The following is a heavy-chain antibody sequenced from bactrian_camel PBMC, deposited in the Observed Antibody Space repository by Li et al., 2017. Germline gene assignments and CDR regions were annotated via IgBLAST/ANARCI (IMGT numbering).Heavy chain of an antibody. V-gene: IGHV3S11*01. J-gene: IGHJ4*01. CDR2: IYTSSNT. CDR1: GFPFSNYA. D-gene: IGHD7*01. Sequence: DVQLVESGGGLVQPGGSLRLSCAASGFPFSNYAMSWVRQAPGNGLEWVSTIYTSSNTDYTGSVKDRFTVSRDNAKNMLYLQLNSLETKDTAVYYCVACSSKIRVYDYDFWGQGTQVTVS. CDR3: VACSSKIRVYDYDF.